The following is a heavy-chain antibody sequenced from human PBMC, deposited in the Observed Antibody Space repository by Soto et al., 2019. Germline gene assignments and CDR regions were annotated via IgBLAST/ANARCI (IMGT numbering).Heavy chain of an antibody. CDR1: EFTFTSHA. CDR2: ISYDEIDK. V-gene: IGHV3-30*18. J-gene: IGHJ6*02. Sequence: GGSRRPSFPASEFTFTSHAMHWVRQPPGKGLEWVAAISYDEIDKKYASSVKGRFTVSRDNVKNTLSLQMNSLRPEDTAVYYCAKDSGYQLPDNYFYYGLDVWGQGTTVTVSS. D-gene: IGHD2-2*01. CDR3: AKDSGYQLPDNYFYYGLDV.